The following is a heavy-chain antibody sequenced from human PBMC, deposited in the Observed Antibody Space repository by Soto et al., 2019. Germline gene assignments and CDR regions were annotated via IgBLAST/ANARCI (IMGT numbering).Heavy chain of an antibody. D-gene: IGHD3-3*01. CDR2: IIPIFGTA. J-gene: IGHJ4*02. CDR3: ARVKGYDFWSGYYIFDY. V-gene: IGHV1-69*13. Sequence: SVKVSCKASGGTFSSCAISWVRQAPGQGLEWMGGIIPIFGTANYAQKFQGRVTITADESTSTAYMELSSLRSEDTAVYYCARVKGYDFWSGYYIFDYWGQGTLVTVSS. CDR1: GGTFSSCA.